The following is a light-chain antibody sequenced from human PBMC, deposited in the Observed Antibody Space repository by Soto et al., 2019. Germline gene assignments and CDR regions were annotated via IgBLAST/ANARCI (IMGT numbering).Light chain of an antibody. CDR2: GAS. CDR1: RSVSTN. CDR3: QQYDKSLPPVT. V-gene: IGKV3-15*01. J-gene: IGKJ4*01. Sequence: DIILTQSPAIVSVSPGERATLSCRASRSVSTNLAWYQHKHGQAPRLLLYGASTRVTDIPASFSGSGSGTDFTLTINYLKSEDFGVYYCQQYDKSLPPVTFGGGTKVEI.